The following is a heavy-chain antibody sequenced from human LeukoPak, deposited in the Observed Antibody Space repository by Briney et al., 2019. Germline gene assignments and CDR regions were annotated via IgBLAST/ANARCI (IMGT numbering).Heavy chain of an antibody. V-gene: IGHV4-59*08. CDR3: ARLEYRSGSTPMRTFDI. CDR1: GGSISSDY. J-gene: IGHJ3*02. Sequence: SETLFLTCTVSGGSISSDYWSWIRQPPGKGLEWIGYIYYSGGTNYNPSLKSRVTISVDTSKNQFSLKLSSVTAADTAVYYCARLEYRSGSTPMRTFDIWGQGTMVTVSS. D-gene: IGHD6-19*01. CDR2: IYYSGGT.